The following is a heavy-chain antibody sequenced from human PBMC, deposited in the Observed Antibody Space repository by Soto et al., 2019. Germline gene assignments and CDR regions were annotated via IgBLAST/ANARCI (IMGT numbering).Heavy chain of an antibody. CDR2: INHSGST. CDR3: ARGSVWFGEYSIDY. CDR1: GGSFSGYY. V-gene: IGHV4-34*01. D-gene: IGHD3-10*01. J-gene: IGHJ4*02. Sequence: SETLSLTCAVYGGSFSGYYWSWIRQPPGKGLEWIGEINHSGSTNYNPSLKSRVTISVDTSKNQFSLKLSSVTAADTAVYYCARGSVWFGEYSIDYWGQGTLVTVS.